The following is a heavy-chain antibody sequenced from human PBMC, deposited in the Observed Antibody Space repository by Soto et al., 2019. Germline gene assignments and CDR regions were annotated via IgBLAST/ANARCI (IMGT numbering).Heavy chain of an antibody. Sequence: ASVKVSCKASGYTFTSYAMHWVRQAPGQRLEWMGWINAGNGNTKYSQKFQGRVTITWDTSASTAYMELSSLRSEDTAVYYCARLRYFDWFSGYYYGMDVWGQGTTVTVSS. D-gene: IGHD3-9*01. J-gene: IGHJ6*02. CDR2: INAGNGNT. CDR3: ARLRYFDWFSGYYYGMDV. CDR1: GYTFTSYA. V-gene: IGHV1-3*01.